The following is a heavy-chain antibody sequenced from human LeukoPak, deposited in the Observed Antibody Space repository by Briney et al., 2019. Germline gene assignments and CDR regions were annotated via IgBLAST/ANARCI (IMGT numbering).Heavy chain of an antibody. V-gene: IGHV3-9*01. CDR1: GFTFDDYA. J-gene: IGHJ4*02. CDR2: ISWNSGSI. Sequence: PGRSLRLSCAASGFTFDDYAMHWVRQAPGKGLEWVSGISWNSGSIVYADSVKGRFTISRDNAKNSLYLQMNSLRAEDTALYYCAKGPTYYYDSSGQVGYFDYWGQGTLVTVSS. D-gene: IGHD3-22*01. CDR3: AKGPTYYYDSSGQVGYFDY.